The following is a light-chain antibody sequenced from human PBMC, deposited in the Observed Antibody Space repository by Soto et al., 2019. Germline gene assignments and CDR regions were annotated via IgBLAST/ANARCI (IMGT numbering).Light chain of an antibody. CDR3: QQSYSTPLV. J-gene: IGKJ1*01. CDR2: AAS. CDR1: QSISSY. V-gene: IGKV1-39*01. Sequence: DIQMTQSPSSLSASVGDRDTITCRASQSISSYLNWYQQKPGKAPKLLIYAASSLQSGVPSRFSGSGSGTDFTLTISSLQPEDFATYYCQQSYSTPLVFGQGTKVEIK.